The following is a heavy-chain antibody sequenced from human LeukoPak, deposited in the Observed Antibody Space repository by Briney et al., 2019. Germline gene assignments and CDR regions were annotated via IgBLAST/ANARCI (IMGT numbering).Heavy chain of an antibody. J-gene: IGHJ4*02. V-gene: IGHV4-39*01. Sequence: SETLSLTCTVSGGSISSSSYYWGWIRQPPGKGLEWIGCIYYSGSTYYNPSLRSRVTISVDTSNNQFSLNLSSVTAPDTAVYYCARTPDVLRYFDWLLPNYFDYWGQGTLVTVSS. CDR2: IYYSGST. CDR1: GGSISSSSYY. D-gene: IGHD3-9*01. CDR3: ARTPDVLRYFDWLLPNYFDY.